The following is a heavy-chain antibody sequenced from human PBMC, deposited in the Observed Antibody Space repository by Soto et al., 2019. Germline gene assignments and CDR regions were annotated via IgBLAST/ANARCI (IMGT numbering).Heavy chain of an antibody. CDR1: GFTFSSYA. D-gene: IGHD2-21*02. J-gene: IGHJ6*02. Sequence: PGGSLRLSCAASGFTFSSYAMSWVRQAPGKGLEWVSASSGSGGSTYYADSVKGRFTISRDNSKNTLYLQMNSLRAEDTAVYYCDKDISTPDCGGDCPSDYYGMDVWGQGTTVTDSS. V-gene: IGHV3-23*01. CDR3: DKDISTPDCGGDCPSDYYGMDV. CDR2: SSGSGGST.